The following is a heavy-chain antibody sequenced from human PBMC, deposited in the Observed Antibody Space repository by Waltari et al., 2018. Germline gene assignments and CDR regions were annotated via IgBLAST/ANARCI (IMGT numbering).Heavy chain of an antibody. Sequence: QVQLQESGSGLLKPSETLSLTCAVSRCSISTYSWSWIRQPPGKGLEWIGHIHYSGTTKYNPSLESRVTISLDTSKNQFSLKLSSVTAADTAVYYCARSRVTARFYYYYMDVWGRGTTVAVSS. J-gene: IGHJ6*03. CDR3: ARSRVTARFYYYYMDV. CDR1: RCSISTYS. CDR2: IHYSGTT. V-gene: IGHV4-59*01. D-gene: IGHD5-18*01.